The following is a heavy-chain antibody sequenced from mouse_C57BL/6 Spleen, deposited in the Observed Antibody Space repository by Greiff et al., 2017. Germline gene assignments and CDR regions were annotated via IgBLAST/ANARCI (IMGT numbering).Heavy chain of an antibody. V-gene: IGHV10-3*01. D-gene: IGHD2-12*01. Sequence: EVQLVESGGGLVQPKGSLKLSCAASGFTFNTYAMHWVRQAPGKGLEWVARIRSKSSNYATYYADSVKDRFTISRDDSQSMIYLHMNNLNTEDTAMYYGVREGYYKAMDYWGQGTSVTVSA. CDR2: IRSKSSNYAT. J-gene: IGHJ4*01. CDR1: GFTFNTYA. CDR3: VREGYYKAMDY.